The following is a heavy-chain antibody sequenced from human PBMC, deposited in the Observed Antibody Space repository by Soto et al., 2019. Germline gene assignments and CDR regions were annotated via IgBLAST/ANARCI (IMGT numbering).Heavy chain of an antibody. CDR1: GYTFTSYY. V-gene: IGHV1-46*01. CDR3: ARDGAYCGGDCFSRFDY. D-gene: IGHD2-21*02. J-gene: IGHJ4*02. Sequence: QLHLVQSGAEVRKPGASVKVSCQASGYTFTSYYIHWVRQAPGEGLEWMGILNPSDGTTSVAPKFLGRVTMTRDTSTNTVDMELRSLRSEDTAVYYCARDGAYCGGDCFSRFDYWGQGTLVTVSS. CDR2: LNPSDGTT.